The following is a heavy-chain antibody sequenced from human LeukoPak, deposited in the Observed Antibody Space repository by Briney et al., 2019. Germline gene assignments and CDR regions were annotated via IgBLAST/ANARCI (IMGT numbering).Heavy chain of an antibody. CDR1: GFTFSSYW. CDR3: ARGVTTGVDVFDI. CDR2: IKEDGSEK. J-gene: IGHJ3*02. V-gene: IGHV3-7*04. D-gene: IGHD4-17*01. Sequence: GGSLRLTCAVSGFTFSSYWMSWVRQAPGKGLEWVANIKEDGSEKYYVESVKGRFTVSRDNAKNSLHLQMNSLRAEDTAVYYCARGVTTGVDVFDIWGQGTMVTVSS.